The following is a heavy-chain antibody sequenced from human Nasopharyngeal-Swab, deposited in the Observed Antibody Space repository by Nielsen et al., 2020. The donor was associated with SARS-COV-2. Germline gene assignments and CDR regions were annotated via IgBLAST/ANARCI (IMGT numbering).Heavy chain of an antibody. Sequence: GGSLRLSCTASGITFSDLAMTWVRQAPGKGLEWISVISGGGVSTSYADSVKGRFTSSRDNSKNTLYLQMSSLRADDTAVYYCATIVIGTDADDTFDFWGQGTMVTVSS. CDR1: GITFSDLA. J-gene: IGHJ3*01. V-gene: IGHV3-23*01. CDR3: ATIVIGTDADDTFDF. CDR2: ISGGGVST. D-gene: IGHD1-20*01.